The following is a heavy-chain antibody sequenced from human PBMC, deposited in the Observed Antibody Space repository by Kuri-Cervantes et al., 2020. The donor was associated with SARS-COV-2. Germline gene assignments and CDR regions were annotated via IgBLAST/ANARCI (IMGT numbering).Heavy chain of an antibody. CDR3: ARGLGSPNCSSTSCYIATSFDI. CDR1: GESFSGYY. V-gene: IGHV4-34*01. Sequence: ESLKISCAFYGESFSGYYWNWIRQPPGKGLEWIGSIYHSGSTYYNPSLKSRVTISVDTSKNQFSLKLSSVTAADTAVYYCARGLGSPNCSSTSCYIATSFDIWGQGTMVTVSS. D-gene: IGHD2-2*02. J-gene: IGHJ3*02. CDR2: IYHSGST.